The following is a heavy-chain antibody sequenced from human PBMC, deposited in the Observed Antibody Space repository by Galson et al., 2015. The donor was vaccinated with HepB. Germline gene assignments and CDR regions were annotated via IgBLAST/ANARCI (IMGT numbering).Heavy chain of an antibody. Sequence: CAISGDSVSSHSAAWNWIRQSPSRGLEWLGRTYYRSKWYNDYAVSVKSRITINPDTSKNQFSLRLNSVTPEDTAVYYCAMRGTTVTTFGYYYYMDVWGKGTTVTVSS. CDR2: TYYRSKWYN. CDR1: GDSVSSHSAA. J-gene: IGHJ6*03. CDR3: AMRGTTVTTFGYYYYMDV. V-gene: IGHV6-1*01. D-gene: IGHD4-17*01.